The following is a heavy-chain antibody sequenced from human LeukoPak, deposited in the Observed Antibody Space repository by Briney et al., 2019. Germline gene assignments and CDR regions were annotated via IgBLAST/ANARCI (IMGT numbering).Heavy chain of an antibody. D-gene: IGHD5-12*01. CDR3: ARVRWLPIKTYYFDY. J-gene: IGHJ4*02. Sequence: PSETLSLTCTVSGGSISSGDYYWSWIRQPPGKGLEWIGYIYYSGSTYYNPSLKSRVTISVDTSKNQFSLKLSSVTAADTAVYYCARVRWLPIKTYYFDYWGQGTLVTVSS. CDR2: IYYSGST. CDR1: GGSISSGDYY. V-gene: IGHV4-30-4*01.